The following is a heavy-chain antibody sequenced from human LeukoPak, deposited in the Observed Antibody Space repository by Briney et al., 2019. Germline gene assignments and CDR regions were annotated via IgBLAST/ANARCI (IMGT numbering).Heavy chain of an antibody. V-gene: IGHV3-21*03. J-gene: IGHJ4*02. Sequence: PGGSLRLSCEPCGFTFSTYTVIWVRQAPGKGLEWVSSIASDTTYMKYADSVKGRFSVSRDNAKNSVFLEMKILRGDDTAVYFCARDYYDSSASATFDYWGRGTLVTVSS. CDR3: ARDYYDSSASATFDY. CDR1: GFTFSTYT. D-gene: IGHD3-22*01. CDR2: IASDTTYM.